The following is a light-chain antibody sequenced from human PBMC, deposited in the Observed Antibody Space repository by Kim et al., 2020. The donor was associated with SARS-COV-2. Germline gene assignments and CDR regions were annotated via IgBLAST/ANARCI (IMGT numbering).Light chain of an antibody. CDR2: KAS. CDR3: QQYNSKSSRT. J-gene: IGKJ1*01. Sequence: DIQMTQSPSTLSASVGDRVTITCRASQGISSWLAWYQQKPGKAPKLLIYKASSLETGVPSRFSGRGSGTEFTLTISSLQPDDFATYYCQQYNSKSSRTFGQGTKVDIK. CDR1: QGISSW. V-gene: IGKV1-5*03.